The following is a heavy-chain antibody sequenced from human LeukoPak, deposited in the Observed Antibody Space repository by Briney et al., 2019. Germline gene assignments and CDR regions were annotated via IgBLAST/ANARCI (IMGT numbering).Heavy chain of an antibody. D-gene: IGHD5-18*01. CDR2: IDPSGGST. J-gene: IGHJ4*02. CDR3: ARDWGIQQWPPSYFDC. CDR1: GYTFTNYY. V-gene: IGHV1-46*01. Sequence: ASVKVSCKASGYTFTNYYLHWVRQAPGQGLEWMGIIDPSGGSTTYAQKFQGRVTMTRDTSTSTVYMELTSLRSEDTAMYYCARDWGIQQWPPSYFDCWGRGTLVTVSS.